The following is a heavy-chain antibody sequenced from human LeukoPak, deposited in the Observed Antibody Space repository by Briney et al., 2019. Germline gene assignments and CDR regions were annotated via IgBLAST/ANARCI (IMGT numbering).Heavy chain of an antibody. CDR2: INHSGST. J-gene: IGHJ4*02. V-gene: IGHV4-4*02. CDR1: GGSISSSNW. D-gene: IGHD5-18*01. CDR3: ARGGVSYHSNYFDY. Sequence: SETLSLTCAVSGGSISSSNWWSWIRQPPGKGLEWIGEINHSGSTNYNPSLKSRVTISVDTSKNQFSLKLSSVTAADTAVYYCARGGVSYHSNYFDYWGQGTLVTVSS.